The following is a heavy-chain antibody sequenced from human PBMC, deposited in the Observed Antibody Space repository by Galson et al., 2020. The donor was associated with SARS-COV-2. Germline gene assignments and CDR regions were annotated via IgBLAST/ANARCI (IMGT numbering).Heavy chain of an antibody. V-gene: IGHV3-11*01. CDR1: GFTFSDYY. CDR2: ISSSGSTI. D-gene: IGHD4-17*01. J-gene: IGHJ6*03. CDR3: AVRSPIDYYYYMDV. Sequence: GESLKISCAASGFTFSDYYMSWIRQAPGKGLEWVSYISSSGSTIYYADSVKGRFTISRDNAKNSLYLQMNSLRAEDTAVYYCAVRSPIDYYYYMDVLGKGTTVTVSS.